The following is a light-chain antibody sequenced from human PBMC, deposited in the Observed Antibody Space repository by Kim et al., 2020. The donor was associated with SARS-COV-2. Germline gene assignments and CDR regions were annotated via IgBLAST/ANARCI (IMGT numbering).Light chain of an antibody. Sequence: VAPGQTANITCSGDKLGDKFACWYQQKPGQSPVLVIYQDSERASVIPERFSGSNAGNAATLTISGNQAIDEADYYCQAWDSSTVVFGGGTQLTVL. CDR3: QAWDSSTVV. CDR2: QDS. V-gene: IGLV3-1*01. J-gene: IGLJ2*01. CDR1: KLGDKF.